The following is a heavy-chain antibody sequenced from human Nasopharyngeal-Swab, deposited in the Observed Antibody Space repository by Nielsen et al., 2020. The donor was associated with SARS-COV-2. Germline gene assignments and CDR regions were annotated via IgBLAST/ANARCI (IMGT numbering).Heavy chain of an antibody. CDR2: ISAYNGNT. CDR3: ARDKEAGYYYYYGMDV. D-gene: IGHD6-13*01. CDR1: GYTFTSYG. Sequence: ASVKVSCNASGYTFTSYGISWVRQAPGQGLEWMGWISAYNGNTNYAQKLQGRVTMTTDTSTSTAYMELRSLRSDDTAVYYCARDKEAGYYYYYGMDVWGQGTTVTVSS. J-gene: IGHJ6*02. V-gene: IGHV1-18*01.